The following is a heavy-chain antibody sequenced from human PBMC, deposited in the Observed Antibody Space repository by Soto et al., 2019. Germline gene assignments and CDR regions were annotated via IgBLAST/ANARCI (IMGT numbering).Heavy chain of an antibody. V-gene: IGHV3-30-3*01. J-gene: IGHJ4*02. CDR2: ISYDGSNK. CDR3: ARGSQTVVPAAVFFDY. D-gene: IGHD2-2*01. Sequence: GGSLRLSCAASGFTFSSYAMHWVRQAPGKGLEWVAVISYDGSNKYYADSVKGRFTISRDNSKNTLYLQMNSLRAEDTAVYYCARGSQTVVPAAVFFDYWGQGTLVTVSS. CDR1: GFTFSSYA.